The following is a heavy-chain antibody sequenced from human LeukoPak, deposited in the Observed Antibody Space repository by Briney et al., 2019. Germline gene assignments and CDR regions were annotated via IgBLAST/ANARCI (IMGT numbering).Heavy chain of an antibody. D-gene: IGHD5-24*01. V-gene: IGHV3-13*01. Sequence: RTGGSLRLSCAASGFTFSTFDMHWVRQRTGKGLEWVSAIGSGGDIYYADSVKGRFTISRENAKNSLYLQMNSLRDGDTAVYYCAREKMASGSFDALDIWGQGTMVTVSS. J-gene: IGHJ3*02. CDR1: GFTFSTFD. CDR2: IGSGGDI. CDR3: AREKMASGSFDALDI.